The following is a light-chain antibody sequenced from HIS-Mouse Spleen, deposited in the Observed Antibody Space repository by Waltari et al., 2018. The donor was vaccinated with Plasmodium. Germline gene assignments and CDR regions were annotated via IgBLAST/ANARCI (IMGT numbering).Light chain of an antibody. CDR2: AAS. V-gene: IGKV1-8*01. CDR3: QQYYSYPLT. Sequence: AIRMTQSPSSLSASTGDRVTSTCRASQGISSYLAWYQQKPGKAPKLLIYAASTLQSGVPSRFSGSGSGTDFTLTISCLQSEDFANYYCQQYYSYPLTFGGGTKVEI. J-gene: IGKJ4*01. CDR1: QGISSY.